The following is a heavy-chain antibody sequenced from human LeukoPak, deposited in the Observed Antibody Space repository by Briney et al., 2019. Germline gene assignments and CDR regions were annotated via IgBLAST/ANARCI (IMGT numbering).Heavy chain of an antibody. CDR2: IYYSGST. J-gene: IGHJ5*02. CDR3: ARDSCSSTSCYTDWFDP. Sequence: SETLSLTCTVSGGSISSHYWSWIRQPPGKGLEWIGYIYYSGSTNYNPSLKSRVTISVDTSKNQFSLKLSSVTAADTAVYYCARDSCSSTSCYTDWFDPWGQGTLVAVSS. V-gene: IGHV4-59*11. CDR1: GGSISSHY. D-gene: IGHD2-2*02.